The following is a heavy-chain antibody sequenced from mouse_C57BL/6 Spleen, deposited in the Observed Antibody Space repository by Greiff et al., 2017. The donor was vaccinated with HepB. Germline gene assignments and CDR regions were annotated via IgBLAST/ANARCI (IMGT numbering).Heavy chain of an antibody. V-gene: IGHV5-17*01. D-gene: IGHD1-1*01. CDR1: GFTFSDYG. Sequence: VQLQQSGGGLVKPGGSLKLSCAASGFTFSDYGMHWVRQAPEKGLEWVAYISSGSSTIYYADTVKGRFTISRDNAKNTLFLQMTSLRSEDTAMYYCARGGLYGSRRDAMDYWGQGTSVTVSS. CDR2: ISSGSSTI. CDR3: ARGGLYGSRRDAMDY. J-gene: IGHJ4*01.